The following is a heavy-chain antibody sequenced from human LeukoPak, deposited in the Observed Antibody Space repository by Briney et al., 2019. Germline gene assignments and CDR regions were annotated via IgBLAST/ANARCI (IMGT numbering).Heavy chain of an antibody. CDR2: INHSGST. CDR1: GGSFSGYY. CDR3: ARGFGNDYVWGSYRSSYYFDY. J-gene: IGHJ4*02. D-gene: IGHD3-16*02. Sequence: SETLSLTSAVYGGSFSGYYWSWIRQPPGKGLEWIGEINHSGSTNYNPSLKSRVTISVDTSKNQFSLKLSSVTAADTAVYYCARGFGNDYVWGSYRSSYYFDYWGQGTLVTVSS. V-gene: IGHV4-34*01.